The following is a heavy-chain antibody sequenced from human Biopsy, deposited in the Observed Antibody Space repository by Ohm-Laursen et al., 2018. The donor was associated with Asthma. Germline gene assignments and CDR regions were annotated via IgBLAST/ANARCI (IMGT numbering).Heavy chain of an antibody. CDR1: GGSINNFY. D-gene: IGHD2-21*02. V-gene: IGHV4-59*01. Sequence: SETLSLTCIVSGGSINNFYWSWIRQPPGKGLESIGHVYYSGSTNYNPSLKSRVTISMDASKNQFSLKLTSVTAADTAVYYCARGVDRVTGLLDHFDSWGQGTLVTVSS. J-gene: IGHJ4*02. CDR3: ARGVDRVTGLLDHFDS. CDR2: VYYSGST.